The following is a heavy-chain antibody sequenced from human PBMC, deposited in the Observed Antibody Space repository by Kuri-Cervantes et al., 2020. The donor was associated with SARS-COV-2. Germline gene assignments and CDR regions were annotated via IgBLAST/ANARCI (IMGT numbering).Heavy chain of an antibody. Sequence: GESLKISCASSGFTFSDYDMHWVRQAPGKGLEWVAVIWYDGRNTYYTGSVKGRFTISRDNSKNMLYLEVNSLRAEDTAVYYRARNHSMDVWGTGTAGTVSS. J-gene: IGHJ6*03. CDR1: GFTFSDYD. V-gene: IGHV3-33*08. CDR2: IWYDGRNT. CDR3: ARNHSMDV.